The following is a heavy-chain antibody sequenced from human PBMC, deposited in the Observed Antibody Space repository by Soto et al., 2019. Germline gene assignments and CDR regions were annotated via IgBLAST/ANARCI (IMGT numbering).Heavy chain of an antibody. Sequence: GESLKISCADSGFTFSREWMSWVRQAPVRGLEWVAHIKADSTDIYYVDSVKGRFTISRDNAKNSLYLQMNSLRVEDTAVYYCATIGNDYGDYLDRWGQGTPVTVS. D-gene: IGHD4-17*01. CDR2: IKADSTDI. CDR3: ATIGNDYGDYLDR. J-gene: IGHJ4*02. CDR1: GFTFSREW. V-gene: IGHV3-7*02.